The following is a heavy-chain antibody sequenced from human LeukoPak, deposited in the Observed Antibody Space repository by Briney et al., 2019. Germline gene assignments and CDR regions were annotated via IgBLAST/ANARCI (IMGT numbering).Heavy chain of an antibody. CDR1: GYSISSGYY. V-gene: IGHV4-38-2*02. CDR3: ARELRNYYGSGSYYNSGDAFDI. Sequence: SETLSLTCTVSGYSISSGYYWGWIRQPPGKGLEWIGSIYHSGSTYYNPSLKSRVTISVDTSKNHFSLKLSSVTAVDTAVYYCARELRNYYGSGSYYNSGDAFDIWGQGTMVTVSS. D-gene: IGHD3-10*01. J-gene: IGHJ3*02. CDR2: IYHSGST.